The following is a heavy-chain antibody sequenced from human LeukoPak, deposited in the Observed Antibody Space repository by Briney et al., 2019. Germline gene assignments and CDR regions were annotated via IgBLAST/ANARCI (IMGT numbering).Heavy chain of an antibody. CDR3: ARGLTGGDPV. V-gene: IGHV3-20*04. J-gene: IGHJ4*02. D-gene: IGHD3-16*01. CDR2: IKWNGAVT. CDR1: GFIFDDFG. Sequence: PGGSLRLSCVASGFIFDDFGMTWVRHVPGKGLEWVSSIKWNGAVTAFRDSVKGRFTISRDNSKNTMYLQINSQRAEDTAVYYCARGLTGGDPVWGQGTLVTVSS.